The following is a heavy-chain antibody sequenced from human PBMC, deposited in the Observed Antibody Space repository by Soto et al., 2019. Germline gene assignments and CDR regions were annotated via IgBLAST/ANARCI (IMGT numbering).Heavy chain of an antibody. V-gene: IGHV1-69*13. J-gene: IGHJ4*02. D-gene: IGHD3-3*02. Sequence: GASVKVSCKTSGGTFSSYAISWVRQAPGQGLEWMGGIIPIFGTANYAQKFQGRVTITADESTSTAYMELSSLRSEDTAVYYCAREKRYTINPVLVYWGQGTLVTVSS. CDR2: IIPIFGTA. CDR1: GGTFSSYA. CDR3: AREKRYTINPVLVY.